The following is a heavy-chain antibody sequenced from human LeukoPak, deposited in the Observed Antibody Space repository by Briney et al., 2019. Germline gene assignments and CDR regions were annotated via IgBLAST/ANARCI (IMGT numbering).Heavy chain of an antibody. V-gene: IGHV3-30*18. CDR3: AKAWWSTHSSGYYL. CDR1: GFTVSSNY. D-gene: IGHD3-22*01. CDR2: ISYDGSNK. Sequence: GGSLRLSCAASGFTVSSNYMSWVRQAPGKGLEWVAVISYDGSNKYYADSVKGRFTISRDNSKNTLYLQMNSLRAEDTAVYYCAKAWWSTHSSGYYLWGQGTMVTVSS. J-gene: IGHJ3*01.